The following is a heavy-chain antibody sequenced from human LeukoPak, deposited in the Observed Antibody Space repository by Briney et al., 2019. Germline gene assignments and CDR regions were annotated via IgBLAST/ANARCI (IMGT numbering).Heavy chain of an antibody. V-gene: IGHV3-74*01. CDR3: GREVIGFDY. CDR2: INSAGRST. D-gene: IGHD3-16*02. CDR1: VYTLCSYC. Sequence: GGSLRLSCAPSVYTLCSYCIHWVPQSPGKGLVCVSPINSAGRSTSYAASVKGRFTISRDNAKNTLYLQMNSLRTEDTAVYYCGREVIGFDYWGQGTLVTVSS. J-gene: IGHJ4*02.